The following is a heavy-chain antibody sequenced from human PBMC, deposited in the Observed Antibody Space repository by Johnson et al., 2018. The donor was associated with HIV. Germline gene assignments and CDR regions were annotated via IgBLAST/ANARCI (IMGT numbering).Heavy chain of an antibody. Sequence: QMLLVESGGGVVQPGRSLRLSCAASGFTFSSYGMHWVRQAPGKGLEWVAVISYDGSNKYYADSVKGRFTISTDNSKNTLYLQMNSLRREDTAVYYCARGVRNSYGYLLGTFDIWGQGTIVTVSS. CDR2: ISYDGSNK. J-gene: IGHJ3*02. CDR3: ARGVRNSYGYLLGTFDI. V-gene: IGHV3-30*03. CDR1: GFTFSSYG. D-gene: IGHD5-18*01.